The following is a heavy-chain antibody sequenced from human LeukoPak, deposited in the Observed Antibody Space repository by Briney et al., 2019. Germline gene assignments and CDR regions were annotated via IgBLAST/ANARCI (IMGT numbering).Heavy chain of an antibody. CDR3: AKLGSSGWEDFDY. CDR1: GFTFSSYG. J-gene: IGHJ4*02. D-gene: IGHD6-19*01. Sequence: GGSLRLSCAASGFTFSSYGMHWVRQAPGKGLEWVAVISYDGSNKYYADSVKGRFTISRDNSKNTLYLQMNSLRAEDTAVYYRAKLGSSGWEDFDYWGQGTLVTVSS. CDR2: ISYDGSNK. V-gene: IGHV3-30*18.